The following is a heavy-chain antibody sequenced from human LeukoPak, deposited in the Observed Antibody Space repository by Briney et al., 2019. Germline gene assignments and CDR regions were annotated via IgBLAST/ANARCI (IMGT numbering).Heavy chain of an antibody. V-gene: IGHV4-31*03. Sequence: SQTLSLTCTVSGGSISSGGYYWSWIRQHPGKGLEWIGYIYYSGSTYYNPSLKSRVTISVDTSKNQFSPKLSSVTAADTAVYYCAREDIVVVPAASGYYYYYMDVWGKGTTVTVSS. CDR1: GGSISSGGYY. CDR3: AREDIVVVPAASGYYYYYMDV. D-gene: IGHD2-2*01. CDR2: IYYSGST. J-gene: IGHJ6*03.